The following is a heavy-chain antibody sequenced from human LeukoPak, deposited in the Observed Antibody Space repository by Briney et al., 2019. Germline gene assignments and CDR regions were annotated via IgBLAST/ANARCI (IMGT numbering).Heavy chain of an antibody. CDR2: IYYSGST. CDR1: GGSISSYY. J-gene: IGHJ4*02. CDR3: ARGGLRTIFGMVTSFDY. V-gene: IGHV4-59*01. Sequence: SETLSLTCTVSGGSISSYYWSWIRQPPGKGLEWIGYIYYSGSTNYNPSLKSRVTISVDTSKNQFSLKLSSVTAADTAVYYCARGGLRTIFGMVTSFDYWGQGTLVTVSS. D-gene: IGHD3-3*01.